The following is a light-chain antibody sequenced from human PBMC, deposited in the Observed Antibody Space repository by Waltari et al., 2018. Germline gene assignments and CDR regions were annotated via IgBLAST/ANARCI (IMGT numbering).Light chain of an antibody. CDR2: EAS. CDR3: QQYNDNATWT. J-gene: IGKJ1*01. CDR1: QSISNW. Sequence: DIQMTQSPSTLSASVADRVTITCRASQSISNWLAWYQQKPGKAPKVLIYEASSLESGVPSRFSGSGFGTEFTLTISSLQPDDFASYYCQQYNDNATWTFGQGTKVEF. V-gene: IGKV1-5*03.